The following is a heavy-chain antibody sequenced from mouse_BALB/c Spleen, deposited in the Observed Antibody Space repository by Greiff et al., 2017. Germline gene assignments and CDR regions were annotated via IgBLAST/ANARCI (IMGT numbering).Heavy chain of an antibody. CDR2: ISYSGST. D-gene: IGHD1-2*01. CDR3: ARYYGGDYAMDY. Sequence: EVKLVESGPSLVKPSQTLSLTCSVTGDSITSGYWNWIRKFPGNKLEYMGYISYSGSTYYNPSLKSRISITRDTSKNQYYLQLNSVTTEDTATYYGARYYGGDYAMDYWGQGTSVTVSS. CDR1: GDSITSGY. J-gene: IGHJ4*01. V-gene: IGHV3-8*02.